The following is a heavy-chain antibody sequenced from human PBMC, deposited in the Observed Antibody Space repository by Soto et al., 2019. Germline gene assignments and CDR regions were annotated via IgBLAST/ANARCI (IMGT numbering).Heavy chain of an antibody. Sequence: QITLKESGPTLVKPTQTLTLTCTFSGFSLTSRPVGVGWVRQPPGKALEGLAFIYWDDDKRYSPSLRSTLTVTKDASKTQVVLTLTNMDPVDTATYYCAHRRNYDGSWNEGVFDYWGQGILVTVSS. J-gene: IGHJ4*02. CDR3: AHRRNYDGSWNEGVFDY. CDR2: IYWDDDK. CDR1: GFSLTSRPVG. V-gene: IGHV2-5*02. D-gene: IGHD3-16*01.